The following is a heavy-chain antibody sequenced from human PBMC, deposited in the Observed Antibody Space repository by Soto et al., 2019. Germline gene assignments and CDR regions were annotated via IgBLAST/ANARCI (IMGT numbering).Heavy chain of an antibody. D-gene: IGHD4-4*01. Sequence: SETLSLTCTVSGGSISSSSYYWGWIRQPPGKGLEWIGSIYYSGSTYYNPSLKSRVTISVATSKNQFSLKLSSVTAADTAVYYCARIDYSNYYFDYWGQGTLVTVSS. CDR3: ARIDYSNYYFDY. J-gene: IGHJ4*02. CDR1: GGSISSSSYY. CDR2: IYYSGST. V-gene: IGHV4-39*01.